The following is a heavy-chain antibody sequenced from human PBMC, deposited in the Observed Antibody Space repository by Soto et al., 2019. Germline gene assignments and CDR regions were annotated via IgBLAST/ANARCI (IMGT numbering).Heavy chain of an antibody. J-gene: IGHJ4*02. D-gene: IGHD3-9*01. CDR2: ISGSGGST. CDR1: GFAFRNYG. V-gene: IGHV3-23*01. CDR3: AKDTFDVPPGFDY. Sequence: EVQLLGSGGGLVHPGGSLRLSCAASGFAFRNYGMSWVRQAPGKGLKWVSTISGSGGSTYYADSVKGRFTISRDNSKITLYLQMSSLRAEDTAIYYCAKDTFDVPPGFDYWGQGTLVTVSS.